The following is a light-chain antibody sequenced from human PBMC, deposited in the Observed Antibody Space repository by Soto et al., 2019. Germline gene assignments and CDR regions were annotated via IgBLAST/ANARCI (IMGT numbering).Light chain of an antibody. CDR3: SSYTSSSICV. J-gene: IGLJ1*01. CDR2: DVS. Sequence: QSSLTQPASVSGSPGQSITISCTGTSSDVGGYNYVSWYQQHPGKAPKLMIYDVSNRPSGISNRFSGSKSGNTASLTISGLQAEDEADYYCSSYTSSSICVFGTGTKVPVL. V-gene: IGLV2-14*01. CDR1: SSDVGGYNY.